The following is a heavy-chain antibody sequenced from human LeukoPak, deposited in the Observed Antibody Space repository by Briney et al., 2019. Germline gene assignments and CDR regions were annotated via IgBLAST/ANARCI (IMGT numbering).Heavy chain of an antibody. J-gene: IGHJ4*02. CDR1: SYSISSGYY. CDR3: ARDPVVATGGAY. CDR2: IYHSGST. D-gene: IGHD5-12*01. V-gene: IGHV4-38-2*02. Sequence: PSETLSLTCAVSSYSISSGYYWGWIQQPPGKGLEWIGSIYHSGSTYYNPSLKSRVTISVDTSKNQFSLKLSSVTAADTAVYYCARDPVVATGGAYWGQGTLVTVSS.